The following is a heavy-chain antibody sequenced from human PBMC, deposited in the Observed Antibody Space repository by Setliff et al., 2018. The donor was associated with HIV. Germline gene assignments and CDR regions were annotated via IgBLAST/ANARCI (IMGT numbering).Heavy chain of an antibody. V-gene: IGHV4-4*07. J-gene: IGHJ3*02. D-gene: IGHD3-22*01. CDR2: IYTSGST. CDR3: ARDSMIVVTYAFDI. CDR1: GGSFSGYY. Sequence: SETLSLTCAVYGGSFSGYYWSWIRQPAGKGLEWIGRIYTSGSTNYNPSLKSRVTMSVDTSKNQFSLKLSSVTAADTAVYYCARDSMIVVTYAFDIWGQGTMVTVS.